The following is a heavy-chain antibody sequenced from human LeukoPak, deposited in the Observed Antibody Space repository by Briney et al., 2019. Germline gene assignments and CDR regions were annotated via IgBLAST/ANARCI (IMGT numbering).Heavy chain of an antibody. J-gene: IGHJ4*02. CDR3: ANLIRENYYDSSGPIDY. CDR2: IRYDGSNK. Sequence: GGSLRLSCAASGFSFSSYGMHWVRQAPGKGLEWVAFIRYDGSNKYYADSVKGRFTISRDNSKNTLYLQMNSLRAEDTAVYYCANLIRENYYDSSGPIDYWGQGTLVTVSS. D-gene: IGHD3-22*01. CDR1: GFSFSSYG. V-gene: IGHV3-30*02.